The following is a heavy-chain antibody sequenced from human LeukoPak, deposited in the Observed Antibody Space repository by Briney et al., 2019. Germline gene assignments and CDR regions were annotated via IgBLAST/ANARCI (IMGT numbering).Heavy chain of an antibody. J-gene: IGHJ4*02. CDR3: ARRSYGDYVGY. Sequence: GGSLRLSCAASGFTSSTYAMSWVRQAPGKGLEWVSEISGSGGSTFYANSVKGRFTISRDNSKNTLYLQMNSLRAEDTAVYYCARRSYGDYVGYWGQGTLVTVSS. D-gene: IGHD4-17*01. CDR2: ISGSGGST. V-gene: IGHV3-23*01. CDR1: GFTSSTYA.